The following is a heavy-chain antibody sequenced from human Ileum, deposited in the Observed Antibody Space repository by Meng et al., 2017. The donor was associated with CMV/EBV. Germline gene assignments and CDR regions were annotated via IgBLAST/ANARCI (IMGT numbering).Heavy chain of an antibody. CDR1: GDSMSMYC. Sequence: QVQLQASGPGLLKPSAAPSLTFTGSGDSMSMYCWSWIRPPPGTGLDWIGYICYNGYTNYNPSLKSRVTISGYTSKNQFSLKLSSVTAADTAVYYCSLRGSAAGTFQYWGQGTLVTVSS. V-gene: IGHV4-59*01. CDR3: SLRGSAAGTFQY. D-gene: IGHD6-13*01. J-gene: IGHJ1*01. CDR2: ICYNGYT.